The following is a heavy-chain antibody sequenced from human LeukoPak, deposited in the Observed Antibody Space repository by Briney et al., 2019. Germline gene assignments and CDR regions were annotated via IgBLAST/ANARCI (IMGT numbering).Heavy chain of an antibody. Sequence: GESLRLSCAASGFTFSSYAMSWVRQAPGKGLEWVSGISTSGGSSSYADSVKGRFTVSRDNPRNTLYMQMNSLRAEDTALYYCARDRYCVSTNCPYDCWGQGTPVTVSS. CDR2: ISTSGGSS. CDR1: GFTFSSYA. V-gene: IGHV3-23*01. CDR3: ARDRYCVSTNCPYDC. J-gene: IGHJ4*02. D-gene: IGHD2-2*01.